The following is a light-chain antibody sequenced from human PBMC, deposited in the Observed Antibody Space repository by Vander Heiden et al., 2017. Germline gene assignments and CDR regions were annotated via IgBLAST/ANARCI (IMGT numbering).Light chain of an antibody. CDR3: QQYKAWPLT. Sequence: DIVLTQSPATLSVSPGARATLSCRASPSVSRSLAWYQQRPGQAPRLLIHDTSTRAPGIPVRFSGSGSGTECTLTISSLQSEDFAVYYCQQYKAWPLTFGGGTKVEIK. J-gene: IGKJ4*01. V-gene: IGKV3-15*01. CDR2: DTS. CDR1: PSVSRS.